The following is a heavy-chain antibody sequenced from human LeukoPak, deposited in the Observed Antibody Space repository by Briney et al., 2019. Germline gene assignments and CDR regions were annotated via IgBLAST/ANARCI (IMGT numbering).Heavy chain of an antibody. D-gene: IGHD3-22*01. Sequence: SETLSLTCAVYGGSFSGYYWSWIRQPPGKGLEWIGEINHSGSTNYNPSLRSRVTISVDTSKNQFSLKLSSVTAADTAVYYCARGQINYYDSSGYFTPHYYFDYWGQGTLVTVSA. CDR1: GGSFSGYY. V-gene: IGHV4-34*01. CDR2: INHSGST. J-gene: IGHJ4*02. CDR3: ARGQINYYDSSGYFTPHYYFDY.